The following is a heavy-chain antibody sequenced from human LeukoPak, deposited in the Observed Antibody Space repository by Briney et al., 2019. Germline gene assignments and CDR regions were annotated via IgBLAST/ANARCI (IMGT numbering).Heavy chain of an antibody. Sequence: GGSLRLSCAASGFTVSSNYMSWVRQAPGKGLEWVSVIYSGGSTYYADSVKGRFTISRDNSKNTLYLQMNSLRAEDTAVYYRASGIAAAGLGFYYYGMDVWGQGTTVTVSS. CDR1: GFTVSSNY. J-gene: IGHJ6*02. CDR2: IYSGGST. CDR3: ASGIAAAGLGFYYYGMDV. D-gene: IGHD6-13*01. V-gene: IGHV3-53*01.